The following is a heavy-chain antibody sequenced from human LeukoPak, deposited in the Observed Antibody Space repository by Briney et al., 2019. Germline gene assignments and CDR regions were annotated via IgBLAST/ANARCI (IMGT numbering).Heavy chain of an antibody. V-gene: IGHV3-48*01. J-gene: IGHJ4*02. CDR1: GFTFSRYN. CDR3: ARSRLTSFDY. CDR2: ISSTLYST. Sequence: GGSLRLSCAASGFTFSRYNMVWVRQASGKGLEWISYISSTLYSTFYTDSVKGRFTISRDNAKNSLFLQMNGLRAEDTAVYYCARSRLTSFDYWGQGTLVAVSS.